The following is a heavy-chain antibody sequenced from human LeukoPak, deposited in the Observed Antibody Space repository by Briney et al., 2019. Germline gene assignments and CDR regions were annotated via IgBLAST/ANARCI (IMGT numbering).Heavy chain of an antibody. CDR1: GGSISSYC. J-gene: IGHJ4*02. V-gene: IGHV4-59*01. CDR3: ARDGADFGAPHFDY. Sequence: SETLSLTCTVSGGSISSYCWSWIRQPPGKGLEWIGYIYYSGSTNYNPSLKSRVTISVDTSKNQFSLKLSSVTAADTAVYYCARDGADFGAPHFDYWGQGTLVTVSS. D-gene: IGHD3-3*01. CDR2: IYYSGST.